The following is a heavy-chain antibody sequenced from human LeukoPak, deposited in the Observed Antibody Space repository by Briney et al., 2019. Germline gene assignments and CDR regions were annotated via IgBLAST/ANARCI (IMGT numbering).Heavy chain of an antibody. CDR1: GFTFSSYA. V-gene: IGHV3-64*01. Sequence: GGSLRLSCAASGFTFSSYAMHWVRQARGKGLEYVSAISSNGGSTYYANSVKGRFTISRDNSKNTLYLQMGSLRAEDMAVYYCARDLSSSGWHVPGYWGQGTLVTVSS. J-gene: IGHJ4*02. D-gene: IGHD6-19*01. CDR3: ARDLSSSGWHVPGY. CDR2: ISSNGGST.